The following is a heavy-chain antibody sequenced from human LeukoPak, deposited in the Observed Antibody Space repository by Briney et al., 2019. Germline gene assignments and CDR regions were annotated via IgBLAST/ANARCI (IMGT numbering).Heavy chain of an antibody. V-gene: IGHV4-59*10. J-gene: IGHJ6*02. D-gene: IGHD3/OR15-3a*01. CDR1: GGSFSGYY. CDR3: ARGRLDYYYYYGMDV. Sequence: SETLSLTCAVYGGSFSGYYWSWIRQPPGKGLEWIGRIYTSGSTNYNPSLKSRVTMSVDTSKNQFSLKLSSVTAADTAVYYCARGRLDYYYYYGMDVWGQGTTVTVSS. CDR2: IYTSGST.